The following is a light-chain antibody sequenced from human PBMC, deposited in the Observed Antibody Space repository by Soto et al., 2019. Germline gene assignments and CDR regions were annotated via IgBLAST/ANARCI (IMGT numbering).Light chain of an antibody. CDR1: QGIRNW. CDR2: DAT. Sequence: DVQMIQSPSTLSASIGDRVTIACRVSQGIRNWVAWYQQKPGKAPKLLIYDATSSDSGVPSRFSGSGSGTQFTLTISSLQPYDFATYDCQQYKSYSKTFGQGTRVEL. CDR3: QQYKSYSKT. J-gene: IGKJ1*01. V-gene: IGKV1-5*01.